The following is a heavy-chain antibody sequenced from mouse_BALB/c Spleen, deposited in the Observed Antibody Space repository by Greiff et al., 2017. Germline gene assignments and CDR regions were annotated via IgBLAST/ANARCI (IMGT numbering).Heavy chain of an antibody. CDR1: GFTFSSFG. V-gene: IGHV5-17*02. D-gene: IGHD1-1*01. J-gene: IGHJ4*01. CDR2: ISSGSSTI. Sequence: EVHLVESGGGLVQPGGSRKLSCAASGFTFSSFGMHWVRQAPEKGLEWVAYISSGSSTIYYADTVKGRFTISRDNPKNTLFLQMTSLRSEDTAMYYCARRRGTTDPGYAMDYWGQGTSVTVSS. CDR3: ARRRGTTDPGYAMDY.